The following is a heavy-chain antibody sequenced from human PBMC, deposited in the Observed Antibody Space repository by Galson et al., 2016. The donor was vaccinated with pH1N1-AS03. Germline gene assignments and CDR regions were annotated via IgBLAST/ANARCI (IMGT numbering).Heavy chain of an antibody. D-gene: IGHD3-9*01. Sequence: SLRLSCAASGFTFSDYYITWIRQAPGKGLEWLSYISRSNLYTNYADSAKGRFTISRDNANNSLWLQMNSLTVADAAVYYCARGGPRVVDNPWYFDLWGRGTLVTVSS. CDR3: ARGGPRVVDNPWYFDL. CDR1: GFTFSDYY. CDR2: ISRSNLYT. J-gene: IGHJ2*01. V-gene: IGHV3-11*06.